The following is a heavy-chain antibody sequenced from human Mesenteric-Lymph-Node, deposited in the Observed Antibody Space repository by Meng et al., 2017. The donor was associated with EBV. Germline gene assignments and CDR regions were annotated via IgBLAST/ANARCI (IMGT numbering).Heavy chain of an antibody. V-gene: IGHV4-34*01. CDR3: ARGVYYGDYAFGY. Sequence: QVQLQQWGAGLLKPSETLSLTCAVYGGSFSGYYWSWIRQAPGKGLEWIGEINHSGSTNYNPSLKSRVTISVDTSKNQFSLKLSSVTAADTAVYYCARGVYYGDYAFGYWGQGTLVTVSS. CDR2: INHSGST. D-gene: IGHD4-17*01. J-gene: IGHJ4*02. CDR1: GGSFSGYY.